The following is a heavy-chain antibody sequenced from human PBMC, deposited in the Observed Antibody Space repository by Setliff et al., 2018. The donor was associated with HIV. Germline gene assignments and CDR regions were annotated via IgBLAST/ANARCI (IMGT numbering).Heavy chain of an antibody. J-gene: IGHJ4*02. Sequence: GGSLRLSCAASGFTFRNYWMSWVRQAPGKGLEWVANINEDGTEKYYVDSVRGRFTISRDNANNSLYLQMSSLRAEDTAVYYCARGGGGARRVIGSWGQGALVTVSS. CDR2: INEDGTEK. D-gene: IGHD6-6*01. V-gene: IGHV3-7*03. CDR3: ARGGGGARRVIGS. CDR1: GFTFRNYW.